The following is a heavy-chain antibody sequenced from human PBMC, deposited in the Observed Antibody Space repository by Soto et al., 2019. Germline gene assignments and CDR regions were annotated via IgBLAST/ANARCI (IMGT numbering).Heavy chain of an antibody. J-gene: IGHJ4*02. D-gene: IGHD4-4*01. V-gene: IGHV4-59*08. Sequence: SETLSLTCTVSGGSISSYFWSWFRQSPGKGLEWIGYIYYSGSTNYHPSLKSRVTISVDTSKNQFSLKLSSVTAADTAVYYCARHTRETTALFFDYWGQGSLVT. CDR1: GGSISSYF. CDR3: ARHTRETTALFFDY. CDR2: IYYSGST.